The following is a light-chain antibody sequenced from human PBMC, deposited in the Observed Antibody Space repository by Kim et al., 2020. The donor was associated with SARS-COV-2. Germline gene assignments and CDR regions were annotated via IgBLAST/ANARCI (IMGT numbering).Light chain of an antibody. CDR3: AACDDSLNGYV. Sequence: QMATMSGSESRRKIRNNALNWYRQHPGKAPKLLIYYDDLLPSGVSDRFSGSKSGTSASLAISGLQSEDEADYYCAACDDSLNGYVFGTGTKVTVL. J-gene: IGLJ1*01. V-gene: IGLV1-36*01. CDR2: YDD. CDR1: RRKIRNNA.